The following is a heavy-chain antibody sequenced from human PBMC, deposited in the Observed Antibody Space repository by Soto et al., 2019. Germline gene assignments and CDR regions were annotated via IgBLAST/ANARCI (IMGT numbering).Heavy chain of an antibody. CDR1: GFTFSSYG. D-gene: IGHD2-2*01. CDR2: ISYDGSNK. V-gene: IGHV3-30*18. CDR3: ANAPAIVLVPAALGGDY. J-gene: IGHJ4*02. Sequence: QVQLVESGGGVVQPWRSLRLSCAASGFTFSSYGMHWVRQAPGKGLEWVAVISYDGSNKYYADSVKGRVTISRDTSKNTLYLQVNSRRAEETAVYYCANAPAIVLVPAALGGDYWGQGTLVTVSS.